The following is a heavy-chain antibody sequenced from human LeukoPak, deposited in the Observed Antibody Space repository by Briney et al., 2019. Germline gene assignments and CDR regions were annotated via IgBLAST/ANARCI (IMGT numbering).Heavy chain of an antibody. D-gene: IGHD6-19*01. J-gene: IGHJ1*01. Sequence: ASVKVSCKASGYTFSSYDINWVRQATGQGLEWMGWMNPNSGNTGYAQKFQGRLNITRNTSISTAYMELSSLRSEDTAAYYCARRVGSGWPVQHWGQGTLVTVSS. CDR2: MNPNSGNT. V-gene: IGHV1-8*01. CDR1: GYTFSSYD. CDR3: ARRVGSGWPVQH.